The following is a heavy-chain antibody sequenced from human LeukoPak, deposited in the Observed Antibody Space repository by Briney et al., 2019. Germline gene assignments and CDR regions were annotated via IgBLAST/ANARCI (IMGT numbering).Heavy chain of an antibody. V-gene: IGHV1-69*13. D-gene: IGHD1-26*01. CDR1: GGTFSSYA. CDR3: AISDAGGELHFDY. J-gene: IGHJ4*02. CDR2: IIPIFGTA. Sequence: ASVKVSCKASGGTFSSYAISWVRQAPGQGLEWMGGIIPIFGTANYAQKFQGRVTITADESTSTAYMELSSLRSEDTAVYYCAISDAGGELHFDYWGQGTLVTVSS.